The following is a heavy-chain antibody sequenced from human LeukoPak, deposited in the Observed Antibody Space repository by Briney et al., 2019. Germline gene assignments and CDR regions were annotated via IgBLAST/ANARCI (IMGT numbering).Heavy chain of an antibody. J-gene: IGHJ6*02. CDR3: ANAYSSGWSDYYYYYGMDV. V-gene: IGHV3-30*04. D-gene: IGHD6-19*01. CDR2: ISYDGSNK. Sequence: GGSLRLSCAASGFTFSIYAMQWVRQAPGKGLEWVAVISYDGSNKYYADSVKGRFTISRDNSKNTLYLQMNSLRAEDTAVYYCANAYSSGWSDYYYYYGMDVWGQGTTVTVSS. CDR1: GFTFSIYA.